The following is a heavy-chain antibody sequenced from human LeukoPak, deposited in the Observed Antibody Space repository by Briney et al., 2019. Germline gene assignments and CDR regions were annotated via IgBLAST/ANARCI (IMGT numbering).Heavy chain of an antibody. Sequence: GGSLRLSCAASGFTFSDNYMSWIRQAPGKGLEWVSYISSSGNTTKNADSVKGRFTITRDNAKNSLYLQMNSLRAEDTAVYYCAKDSTHYRVWDDYDSRGLYYWGQGTLVTVSS. J-gene: IGHJ4*02. CDR2: ISSSGNTT. V-gene: IGHV3-11*04. D-gene: IGHD3-22*01. CDR1: GFTFSDNY. CDR3: AKDSTHYRVWDDYDSRGLYY.